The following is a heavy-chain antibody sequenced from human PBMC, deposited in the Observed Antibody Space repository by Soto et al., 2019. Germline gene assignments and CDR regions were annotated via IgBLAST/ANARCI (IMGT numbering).Heavy chain of an antibody. D-gene: IGHD1-7*01. CDR1: GFAFSNYL. CDR3: GRWNYAFDI. CDR2: IKKDGNEK. V-gene: IGHV3-7*01. Sequence: EVQLVESGGGLVQPGGSLRLSCAASGFAFSNYLMSWVRQAPGKCLEWVANIKKDGNEKYSVDSVKGRFTISRDNAKNSLYLQMSSLRAEDTAVYYCGRWNYAFDIWGQGTMVTVSS. J-gene: IGHJ3*02.